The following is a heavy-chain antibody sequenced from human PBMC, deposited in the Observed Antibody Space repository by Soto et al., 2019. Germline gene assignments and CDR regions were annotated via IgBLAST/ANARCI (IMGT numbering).Heavy chain of an antibody. D-gene: IGHD3-10*01. CDR3: AGLRGVIMSWFDP. CDR2: IHYNGST. J-gene: IGHJ5*02. Sequence: SETLSLICTVSGGSISSGNYYWSWIRQHPGKGMEWIGYIHYNGSTYYNKSLKSQVTKSIDKSKNQNTLKMRTVNAADTAVYYCAGLRGVIMSWFDPWGQGTLVT. CDR1: GGSISSGNYY. V-gene: IGHV4-31*01.